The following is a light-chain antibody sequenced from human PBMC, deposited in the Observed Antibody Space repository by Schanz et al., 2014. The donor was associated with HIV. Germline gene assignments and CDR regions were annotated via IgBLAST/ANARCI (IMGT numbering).Light chain of an antibody. CDR3: SSYVDTYSVV. Sequence: QSVLTQPPSASGSPGQSVTISCTGTNSDVGGYNYVSWYRQHPGKAPKLMIYEVTKRPPGVPDRFSGSKSGNTASLTVSGLQAEDEADYYCSSYVDTYSVVFGGGTKLTVL. CDR1: NSDVGGYNY. CDR2: EVT. V-gene: IGLV2-8*01. J-gene: IGLJ2*01.